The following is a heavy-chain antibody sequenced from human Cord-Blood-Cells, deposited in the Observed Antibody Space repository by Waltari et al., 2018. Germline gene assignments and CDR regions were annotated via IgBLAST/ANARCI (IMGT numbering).Heavy chain of an antibody. CDR3: AKDLYSSSSEWYYYYGMDV. J-gene: IGHJ6*02. V-gene: IGHV3-30*18. D-gene: IGHD6-6*01. CDR1: GFTFSSYG. Sequence: GSVVQPGRSLRLSCAASGFTFSSYGMHWVRQAPGKGLEWVAVISYDGSNKYYADSVKGRFTISRDNSKNTLYLQMNSLRAEDTAVYYCAKDLYSSSSEWYYYYGMDVWGQGTTVTVSS. CDR2: ISYDGSNK.